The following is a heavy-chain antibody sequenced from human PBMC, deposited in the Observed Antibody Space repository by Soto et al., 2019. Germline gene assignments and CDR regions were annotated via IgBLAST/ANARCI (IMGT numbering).Heavy chain of an antibody. J-gene: IGHJ6*02. Sequence: SETLSLTCAVYGGSFSGYYWSWIRQPPGKGLEWIGEINHSGSTNYNPSLKSRVTISVDTSKNQFSLKLSSVTAADTAVYYCARGKITVAGKFYHYYYGTDVWGQGTTVTVSS. V-gene: IGHV4-34*01. CDR3: ARGKITVAGKFYHYYYGTDV. CDR2: INHSGST. CDR1: GGSFSGYY. D-gene: IGHD6-19*01.